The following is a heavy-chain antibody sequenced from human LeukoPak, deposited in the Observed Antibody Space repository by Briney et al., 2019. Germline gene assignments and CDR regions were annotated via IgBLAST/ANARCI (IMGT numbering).Heavy chain of an antibody. CDR2: IYHSGST. J-gene: IGHJ4*02. CDR1: GGSISSGSYY. Sequence: PSQTLSLTCTVSGGSISSGSYYWGWIRQPPGKGLEWIGSIYHSGSTYYNPSLKSRVTISVDTSKNQFSLKLSSVTAADTAVYYCARGSNDFDYWGQGTLVTVSS. V-gene: IGHV4-39*07. CDR3: ARGSNDFDY.